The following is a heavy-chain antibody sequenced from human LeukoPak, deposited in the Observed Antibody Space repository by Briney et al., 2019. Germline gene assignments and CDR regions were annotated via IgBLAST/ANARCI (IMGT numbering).Heavy chain of an antibody. CDR2: ISGGSSNI. V-gene: IGHV3-23*01. Sequence: GGSLRLSCAASGFTFSSFAMSWVRQAPGKGLEWVSAISGGSSNIYSADSVKGRFTISRDNSKNTLHLQMNNLRAEDTAVYYCVRDLSFGVVIMDWFDPWGQGTLVTVSS. D-gene: IGHD3-3*01. CDR1: GFTFSSFA. CDR3: VRDLSFGVVIMDWFDP. J-gene: IGHJ5*02.